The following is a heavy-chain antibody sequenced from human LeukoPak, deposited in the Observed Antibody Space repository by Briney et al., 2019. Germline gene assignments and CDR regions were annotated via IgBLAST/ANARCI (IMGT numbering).Heavy chain of an antibody. CDR2: IIPIFGTA. Sequence: ASVKVSCKASGGTFSSYAISWVRQAPGQGLEWMGEIIPIFGTANYAQRFQGRVTITADESTSTAYMELSSLRSEDTAVYYCARALDSSGYYAYWGQGTLVTVSS. V-gene: IGHV1-69*13. CDR3: ARALDSSGYYAY. J-gene: IGHJ4*02. D-gene: IGHD3-22*01. CDR1: GGTFSSYA.